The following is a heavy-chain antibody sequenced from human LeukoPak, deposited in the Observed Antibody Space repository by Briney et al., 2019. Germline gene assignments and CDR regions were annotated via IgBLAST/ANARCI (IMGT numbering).Heavy chain of an antibody. Sequence: GGPLRLSCAASGFTFSSYGMHWVRQAPGKGLEWVAFIRYDGSNKYYADSVKGRFTISRDNSKNTLYLQMNSLRAEDTAVYYCAKDHNGSGSYYLYYFDYWGQGTLVTVSS. D-gene: IGHD3-10*01. V-gene: IGHV3-30*02. J-gene: IGHJ4*02. CDR3: AKDHNGSGSYYLYYFDY. CDR2: IRYDGSNK. CDR1: GFTFSSYG.